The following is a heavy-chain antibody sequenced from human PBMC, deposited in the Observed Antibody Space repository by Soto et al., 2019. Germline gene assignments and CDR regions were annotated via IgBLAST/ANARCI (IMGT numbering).Heavy chain of an antibody. D-gene: IGHD1-1*01. J-gene: IGHJ6*03. CDR2: IIPILGIA. V-gene: IGHV1-69*02. CDR3: ARGWNEQTQEYYYMDV. CDR1: GGTFSSYT. Sequence: ASVKVSCKASGGTFSSYTISWVRQAPGQGLEWMGRIIPILGIANYAQKFQGRVTITADKSTSTAYMELSSLRSEDTAVYYCARGWNEQTQEYYYMDVWGKGTTVTVSS.